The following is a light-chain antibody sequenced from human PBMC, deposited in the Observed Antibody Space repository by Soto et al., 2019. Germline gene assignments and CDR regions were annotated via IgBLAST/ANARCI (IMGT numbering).Light chain of an antibody. V-gene: IGLV2-14*01. Sequence: QSALTQPASVSGSPGQSITISCTGSSSDVGGYNYVSWYQQHPGKAPKLMIYDVSNRPSGVSNRFSGSKSGNTASLTITGLQAEDEADFYCSSYTINNTLYVFGTGTKVTVL. J-gene: IGLJ1*01. CDR2: DVS. CDR3: SSYTINNTLYV. CDR1: SSDVGGYNY.